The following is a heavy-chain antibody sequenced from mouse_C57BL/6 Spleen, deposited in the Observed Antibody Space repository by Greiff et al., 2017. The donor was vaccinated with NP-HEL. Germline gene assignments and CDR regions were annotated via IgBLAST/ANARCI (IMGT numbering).Heavy chain of an antibody. CDR3: ARASELRRYFDV. Sequence: VHLVESGAELARPGASVKLSCKASGYTFTSYGISWVKQRTGQGLEWIGEIYPRSGNTYYNEKFKGKATLTADKSSSTAYMELRRLTSEDSAVYFCARASELRRYFDVWGTGTTVTVSS. D-gene: IGHD1-1*01. CDR1: GYTFTSYG. V-gene: IGHV1-81*01. CDR2: IYPRSGNT. J-gene: IGHJ1*03.